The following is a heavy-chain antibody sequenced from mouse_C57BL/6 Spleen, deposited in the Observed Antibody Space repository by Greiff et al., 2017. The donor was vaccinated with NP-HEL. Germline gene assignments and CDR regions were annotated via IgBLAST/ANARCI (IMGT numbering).Heavy chain of an antibody. CDR2: IYPGSGNN. CDR3: ARRRGDFYYAMDY. V-gene: IGHV1-76*01. CDR1: GYTFTDYY. Sequence: VQLQQSGAELVRPGASVKLSCKASGYTFTDYYINWVKQRPGQGLEWIARIYPGSGNNYYNEKFKGKATLTAEKSSSTAYMQLSSLTSEDSAVYFCARRRGDFYYAMDYWGQGTSVTVSS. J-gene: IGHJ4*01.